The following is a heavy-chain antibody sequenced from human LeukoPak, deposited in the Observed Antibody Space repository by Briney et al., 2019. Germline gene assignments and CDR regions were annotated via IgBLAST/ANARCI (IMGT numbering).Heavy chain of an antibody. Sequence: GGSLRLSCAASIFTFSIYGIHWVRQAPGKGLEGVAIISYDGNNKYYADSVKRRFTISRDNSKNTLYLQMNSLKPEDTAVYYCAKDLINYYDSGGSLDYWGQGTLVSVSS. CDR3: AKDLINYYDSGGSLDY. J-gene: IGHJ4*02. CDR1: IFTFSIYG. CDR2: ISYDGNNK. V-gene: IGHV3-30*18. D-gene: IGHD3-22*01.